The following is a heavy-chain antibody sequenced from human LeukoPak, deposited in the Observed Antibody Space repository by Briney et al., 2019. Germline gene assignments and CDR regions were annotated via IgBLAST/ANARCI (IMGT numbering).Heavy chain of an antibody. J-gene: IGHJ4*02. D-gene: IGHD2-15*01. CDR1: GGTFSSYA. CDR2: IIPIFGTA. V-gene: IGHV1-69*05. CDR3: ASQGYCSGGSCYDY. Sequence: SVMVSCKASGGTFSSYAISWVRQAPGQGLEWMGGIIPIFGTANYAQKFQGRVTITTDESTSTAYMELSSLRSEDTAVYYCASQGYCSGGSCYDYWGQGTLVTVSS.